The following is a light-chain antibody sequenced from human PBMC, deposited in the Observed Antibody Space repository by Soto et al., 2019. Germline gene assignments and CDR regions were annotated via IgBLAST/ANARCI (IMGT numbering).Light chain of an antibody. CDR2: GTS. CDR1: QSVSSN. Sequence: EIVMTQSPATLSVSPGERATLSCRASQSVSSNLAWYQQKPGQAPRLLIYGTSTRATGIPVRFSGSASGTVFTLTISSLQSEDFAVYYCQQYNNWPLTFGGGTKVDIK. CDR3: QQYNNWPLT. V-gene: IGKV3D-15*01. J-gene: IGKJ4*01.